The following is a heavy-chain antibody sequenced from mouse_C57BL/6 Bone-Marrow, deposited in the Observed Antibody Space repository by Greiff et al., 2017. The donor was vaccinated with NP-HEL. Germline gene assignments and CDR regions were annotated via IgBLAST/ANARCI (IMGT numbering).Heavy chain of an antibody. J-gene: IGHJ4*01. CDR1: EYAFPSHD. Sequence: EVQLVESGGGLVQPGESLKLSCESNEYAFPSHDMSWVRKTPEKRLALVAAINSDGGSPYYPDTMERRFIISRDNTKKTLYLQMSSLRSEDTALYYCARRGTTVVAYYAMDYWGQGTSVTVSS. V-gene: IGHV5-2*01. CDR2: INSDGGSP. D-gene: IGHD1-1*01. CDR3: ARRGTTVVAYYAMDY.